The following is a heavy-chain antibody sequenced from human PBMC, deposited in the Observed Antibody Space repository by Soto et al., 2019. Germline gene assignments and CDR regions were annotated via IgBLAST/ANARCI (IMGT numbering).Heavy chain of an antibody. Sequence: GGSLRLSCAASGFTFSSYSMNWVREAPGKGLDGVNSSSYNRSYIYYAGSVKGRFTISRDNAKNSMYLKMNSLRAEDTAVYYCARDIGSSWYIPRGHYFDSWGQGTLVTVSS. CDR1: GFTFSSYS. D-gene: IGHD6-13*01. J-gene: IGHJ4*02. V-gene: IGHV3-21*01. CDR3: ARDIGSSWYIPRGHYFDS. CDR2: SSYNRSYI.